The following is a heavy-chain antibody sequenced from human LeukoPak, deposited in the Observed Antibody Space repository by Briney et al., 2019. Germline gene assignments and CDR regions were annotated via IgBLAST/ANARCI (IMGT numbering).Heavy chain of an antibody. D-gene: IGHD2-15*01. CDR2: IKSKSDGGTI. CDR1: GFTFSDAW. J-gene: IGHJ4*02. V-gene: IGHV3-15*01. CDR3: TTRRQDGW. Sequence: PGGSLRLSCVGSGFTFSDAWMSWVRQAPGKGLEWVGRIKSKSDGGTIDYAAPVKGRFTISRDDSRNTLYLQMNSLKTEDTAVYYYTTRRQDGWWGQGTLVTVSS.